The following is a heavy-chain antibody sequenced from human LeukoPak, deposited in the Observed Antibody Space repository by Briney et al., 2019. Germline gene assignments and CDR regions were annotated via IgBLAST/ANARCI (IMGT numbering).Heavy chain of an antibody. V-gene: IGHV3-53*01. J-gene: IGHJ4*02. Sequence: SGGSLRLSCAASGFTVSSNYMSWVRQAPGKGLEWVSVIYSGGSTYYADSVKGRFTISRDNSKNTVYLQMNSLRAEDTAVYYCARDPSFESAGGYWGQGTLVIVSS. CDR3: ARDPSFESAGGY. CDR2: IYSGGST. CDR1: GFTVSSNY. D-gene: IGHD3-9*01.